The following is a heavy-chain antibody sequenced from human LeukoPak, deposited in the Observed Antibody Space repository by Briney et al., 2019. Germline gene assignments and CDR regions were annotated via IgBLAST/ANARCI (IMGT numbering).Heavy chain of an antibody. J-gene: IGHJ4*02. V-gene: IGHV4-39*01. Sequence: SETLSLTCTVSGGSISSSSYYWGWIRQPPGKGLEWIGSIYYSGSTYYNPSLKSRVTISVDTSKNQFSLKLSSVTAADTAVYYCARASYDFWSGYYGNTNFDYWGQGTLVTVSS. CDR3: ARASYDFWSGYYGNTNFDY. CDR1: GGSISSSSYY. CDR2: IYYSGST. D-gene: IGHD3-3*01.